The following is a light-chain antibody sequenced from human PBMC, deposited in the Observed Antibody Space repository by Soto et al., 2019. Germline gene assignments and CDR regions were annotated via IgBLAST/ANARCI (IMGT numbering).Light chain of an antibody. V-gene: IGLV1-44*01. CDR2: GNN. J-gene: IGLJ1*01. CDR3: ATWDDSLNGYV. CDR1: SSNIGANT. Sequence: QSVLTQPPSASGTPGQRVTISCSGSSSNIGANTVTWYQQLPGTAPKLLIFGNNHRPSGVPDRFSGSKSGTSGSLAISGLQSEDEADYYCATWDDSLNGYVFGAGTKATVL.